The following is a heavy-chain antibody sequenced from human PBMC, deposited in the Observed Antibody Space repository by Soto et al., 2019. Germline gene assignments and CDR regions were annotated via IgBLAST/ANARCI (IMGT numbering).Heavy chain of an antibody. CDR3: AKKIDYDFWSGSTPYGMDV. CDR1: GFTFSSYG. CDR2: ISYDGSNK. V-gene: IGHV3-30*18. D-gene: IGHD3-3*01. Sequence: GSLRLSCAASGFTFSSYGMHWVRQAPGKGLEWVAVISYDGSNKYYADSVKGRFTISRDNSKNMLYLQMNSLRAEDTAVYYCAKKIDYDFWSGSTPYGMDVWGQGTTVTVSS. J-gene: IGHJ6*02.